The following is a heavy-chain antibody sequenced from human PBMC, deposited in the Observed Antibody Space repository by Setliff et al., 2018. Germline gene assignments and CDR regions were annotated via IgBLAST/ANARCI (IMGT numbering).Heavy chain of an antibody. J-gene: IGHJ4*02. CDR1: GYSISSGYY. V-gene: IGHV4-38-2*01. CDR3: ASCRYQVPYDY. D-gene: IGHD2-2*01. Sequence: SETLSLTCAVSGYSISSGYYWGWIRQPPGKGLEWIGSIYHSGSTYYNPSLKSRVTISVDTSKNRFSLNLNSVTAADTGVYYCASCRYQVPYDYWGQGILVTAPQ. CDR2: IYHSGST.